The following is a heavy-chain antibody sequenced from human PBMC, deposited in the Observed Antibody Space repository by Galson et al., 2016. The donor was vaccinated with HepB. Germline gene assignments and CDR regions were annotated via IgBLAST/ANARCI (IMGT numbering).Heavy chain of an antibody. CDR2: IYYSATA. V-gene: IGHV4-61*01. J-gene: IGHJ2*01. CDR3: ARDKGDDEGNWYFDV. CDR1: GDSVRSRTDY. Sequence: SETLSLTCDVSGDSVRSRTDYWSWIRQPPGKGLEWIGYIYYSATASYNPSLTSRVTISIDTSNNKFSLKLTSVTPADTALYYCARDKGDDEGNWYFDVWGRGTLVTVSS. D-gene: IGHD1-1*01.